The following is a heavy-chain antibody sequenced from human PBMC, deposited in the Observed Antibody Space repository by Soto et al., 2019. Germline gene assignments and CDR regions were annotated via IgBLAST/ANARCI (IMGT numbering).Heavy chain of an antibody. J-gene: IGHJ6*02. D-gene: IGHD2-2*01. Sequence: ASVKVSCKVSGYTLTELSMQWVRQAPGKGLERMGGFDPEDGETIYAQKFQGRVTMTEDTSTDTAYMELSSLRSEDTAVYYCATGSGFISTSCYYYGMDVWGQGTTVTVSS. V-gene: IGHV1-24*01. CDR3: ATGSGFISTSCYYYGMDV. CDR1: GYTLTELS. CDR2: FDPEDGET.